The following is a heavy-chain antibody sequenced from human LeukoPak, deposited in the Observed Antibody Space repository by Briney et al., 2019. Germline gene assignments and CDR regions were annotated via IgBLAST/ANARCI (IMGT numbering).Heavy chain of an antibody. CDR2: ISWNNISR. V-gene: IGHV3-9*01. CDR3: AKVASYDYGDYIDF. D-gene: IGHD4-17*01. CDR1: GFTFDDYA. J-gene: IGHJ4*02. Sequence: GGSLRLSCAASGFTFDDYAMHWVRQAPGKGLEWVSGISWNNISRGYADSVKGRSTISRDNAKNSLYLQMNSLRTEDTALYYCAKVASYDYGDYIDFWGQGTLVTVSS.